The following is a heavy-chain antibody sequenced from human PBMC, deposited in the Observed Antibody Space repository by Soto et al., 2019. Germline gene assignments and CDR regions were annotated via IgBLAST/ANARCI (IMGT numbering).Heavy chain of an antibody. D-gene: IGHD3-3*01. V-gene: IGHV4-39*02. CDR1: GGSISSSSYY. CDR2: IYYSGST. CDR3: ARDYDFWSGPNWYFDL. J-gene: IGHJ2*01. Sequence: QLQLQESGPGLVKPSETLSLTCTVSGGSISSSSYYWGWIRQPPGKGLEWIGSIYYSGSTYYNPSLKSRVTMSVDTSKNQFSLELGSVTAAATAGYYCARDYDFWSGPNWYFDLWGRGTLGTVSS.